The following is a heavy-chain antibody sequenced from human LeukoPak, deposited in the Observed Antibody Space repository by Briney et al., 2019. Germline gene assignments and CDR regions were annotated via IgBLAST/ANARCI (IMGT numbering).Heavy chain of an antibody. Sequence: SETLSLTCTLSGGSISSYPWSWIRQPPGKGLEWIGYINYSGSTNYNPSLKSRVTMSVDTSKNQFSLKLSSVTAADTAMYYCAREGRQDYVYLHQWGQGSPVTVSS. CDR2: INYSGST. D-gene: IGHD4-17*01. CDR1: GGSISSYP. J-gene: IGHJ4*02. CDR3: AREGRQDYVYLHQ. V-gene: IGHV4-59*01.